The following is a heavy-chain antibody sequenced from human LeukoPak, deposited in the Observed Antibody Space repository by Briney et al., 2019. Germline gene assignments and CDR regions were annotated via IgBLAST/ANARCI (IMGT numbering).Heavy chain of an antibody. J-gene: IGHJ4*02. V-gene: IGHV3-72*01. CDR3: TRVRHGDYFDY. CDR2: VRNKPNTYTT. Sequence: GGSLRLSCAAFGFTFSDHYMDWVRQAPGKGLEWVGRVRNKPNTYTTDYAASVKGRFTISRDDSKNSLYLQMNSLKTEDTAVYYCTRVRHGDYFDYWGQGTLVTVSS. D-gene: IGHD4-17*01. CDR1: GFTFSDHY.